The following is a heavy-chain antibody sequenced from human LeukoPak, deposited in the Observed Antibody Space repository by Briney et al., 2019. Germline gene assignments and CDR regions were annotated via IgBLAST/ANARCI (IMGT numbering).Heavy chain of an antibody. J-gene: IGHJ4*02. V-gene: IGHV3-21*01. CDR3: ASPMYSSGWYYFDY. Sequence: GGSLRLSCAASGFTFSSFSMNWVRQAPGKGLEWVSSISSSSSYIYYADSVKGRFTISRDNAKNSLYLQMDSLRAEDTAVYYCASPMYSSGWYYFDYWGQGTLVTVSS. D-gene: IGHD6-19*01. CDR1: GFTFSSFS. CDR2: ISSSSSYI.